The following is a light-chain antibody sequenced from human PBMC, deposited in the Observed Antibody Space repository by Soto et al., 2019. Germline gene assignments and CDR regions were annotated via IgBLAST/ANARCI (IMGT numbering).Light chain of an antibody. J-gene: IGKJ1*01. CDR3: QYYGTSPKP. CDR2: GAS. V-gene: IGKV3-20*01. CDR1: QSVSSN. Sequence: EIVMTQSPATLSVSPGERATLSCRASQSVSSNLAWYQQKPGQAPRLLILGASSRATGIPDRFSGSGSGTDFTLTISRLEPEDFAVYYCQYYGTSPKPFGQGTKVDI.